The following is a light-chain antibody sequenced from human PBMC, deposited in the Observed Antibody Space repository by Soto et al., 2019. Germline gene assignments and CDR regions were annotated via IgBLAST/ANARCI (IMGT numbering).Light chain of an antibody. CDR3: QQLNSYPLT. CDR2: KAS. J-gene: IGKJ1*01. Sequence: DIQMTQSPSTLSASVGDRVTITCRASQSISSWLAWYQQKPGKAPKLLIYKASSLESGVPSRFSGSGSGTELTRTISSLQPDDFATYYCQQLNSYPLTFGQGTKVDIK. CDR1: QSISSW. V-gene: IGKV1-5*03.